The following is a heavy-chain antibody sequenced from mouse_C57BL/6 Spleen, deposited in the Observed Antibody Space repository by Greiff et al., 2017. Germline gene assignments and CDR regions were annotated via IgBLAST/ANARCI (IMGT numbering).Heavy chain of an antibody. Sequence: VQLQQPGAELVRPGTSVKLSCKASGYTFTSYWMHWVKQRPGQGLEWIGVIDPSASYTNYNQKFKGTATLTVDTSSSTAYMQLSSLTSEDSAVYYCARRGADISGYLDYGGQGTTLTVAS. CDR1: GYTFTSYW. V-gene: IGHV1-59*01. CDR2: IDPSASYT. J-gene: IGHJ2*01. CDR3: ARRGADISGYLDY. D-gene: IGHD3-2*02.